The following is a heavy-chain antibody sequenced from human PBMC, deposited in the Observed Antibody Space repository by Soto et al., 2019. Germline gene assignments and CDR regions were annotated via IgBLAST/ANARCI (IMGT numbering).Heavy chain of an antibody. CDR3: AKTILAQPIDY. D-gene: IGHD3-3*01. V-gene: IGHV1-69*02. CDR1: GGTFSSYT. CDR2: IIPILGKT. Sequence: QVQLVQSGAAAKKPGSSVKVSCQASGGTFSSYTINWVRQAPGQGLEWMGRIIPILGKTNYAQKFQGRVTIIVDISTSTAYRQLSRLRSEDTAVYYCAKTILAQPIDYWGQGTLVTVSS. J-gene: IGHJ4*02.